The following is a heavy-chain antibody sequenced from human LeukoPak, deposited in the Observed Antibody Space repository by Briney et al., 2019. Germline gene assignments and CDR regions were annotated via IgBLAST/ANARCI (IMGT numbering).Heavy chain of an antibody. V-gene: IGHV3-48*03. J-gene: IGHJ5*02. CDR1: GFTFSSYE. CDR2: ITSSDSTT. CDR3: ASLYGSGPNWFDP. D-gene: IGHD3-10*01. Sequence: GGSLRLSCVASGFTFSSYEMNWVRQAPGKGLEWLSYITSSDSTTHYADSVKGRFTISRDNAKNSLYLQMNSLRAEDTAVYYCASLYGSGPNWFDPWGQGTLVTVSS.